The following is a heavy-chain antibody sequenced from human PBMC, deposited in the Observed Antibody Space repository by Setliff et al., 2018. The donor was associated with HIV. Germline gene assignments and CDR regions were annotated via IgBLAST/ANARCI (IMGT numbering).Heavy chain of an antibody. CDR3: ARDAPWGDYYYYMDV. CDR2: IYTSGST. CDR1: GGSISSYY. Sequence: SETLSLTCTVSGGSISSYYWSWVRQPAGKGLEWIGHIYTSGSTNYNPSLKSRVTMSVDTSKNQFSLKLSSVTAADTAVYYCARDAPWGDYYYYMDVWGKGTTVTVSS. V-gene: IGHV4-4*07. J-gene: IGHJ6*03. D-gene: IGHD3-16*01.